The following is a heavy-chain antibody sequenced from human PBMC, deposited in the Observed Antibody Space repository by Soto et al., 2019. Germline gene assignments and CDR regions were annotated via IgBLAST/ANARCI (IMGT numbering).Heavy chain of an antibody. CDR3: ARGWGYDSNDYYYAY. V-gene: IGHV1-69*01. J-gene: IGHJ4*02. CDR2: IIPIFGTA. Sequence: QVQLVQSGAEVRKPGSSVKVSCKASGGTFSRHAISWVRQAPGQGLEWMGGIIPIFGTANHAQKFQGRVTIIADESTSTVYMELSSLRSEDTGMYYCARGWGYDSNDYYYAYWGQGPLVIVSS. CDR1: GGTFSRHA. D-gene: IGHD3-22*01.